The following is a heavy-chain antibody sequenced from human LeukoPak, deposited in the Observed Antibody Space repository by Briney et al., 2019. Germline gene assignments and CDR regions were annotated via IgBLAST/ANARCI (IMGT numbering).Heavy chain of an antibody. V-gene: IGHV3-48*02. D-gene: IGHD3-3*01. CDR2: ISSSSSTI. J-gene: IGHJ4*02. Sequence: PGGSLRLSCPASGFTFSTYSMNWVRQAPGKGLEWVSYISSSSSTIYYADSVKGRFTISRDNAKNSLYLQMNGLRDEDTAVYYCARAGFGVVIHFDYWGQGSLVTVSS. CDR1: GFTFSTYS. CDR3: ARAGFGVVIHFDY.